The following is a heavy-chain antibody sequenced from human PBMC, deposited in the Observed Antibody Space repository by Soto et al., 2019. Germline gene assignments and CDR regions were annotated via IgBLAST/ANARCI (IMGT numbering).Heavy chain of an antibody. V-gene: IGHV1-18*01. CDR2: ISAYNGNT. Sequence: ASVKVSCKASGYTFTSYGISWVRQAPGQGLEWMGWISAYNGNTNYAQKLQGRVTMTTDTSTSTAYMELRSLRSDDTAVYYCARVGGYDFWSGDYYYYGMDVWGQGTTVTVSS. CDR1: GYTFTSYG. J-gene: IGHJ6*02. D-gene: IGHD3-3*01. CDR3: ARVGGYDFWSGDYYYYGMDV.